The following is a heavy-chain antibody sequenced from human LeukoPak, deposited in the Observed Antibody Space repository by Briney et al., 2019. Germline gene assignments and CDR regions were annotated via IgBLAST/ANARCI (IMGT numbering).Heavy chain of an antibody. D-gene: IGHD2-2*01. V-gene: IGHV4-39*07. J-gene: IGHJ4*02. CDR2: IYYSGST. Sequence: SETLSLTCTVSGGSISSSSYYWGWIRQPPGKGLEWIGSIYYSGSTYYNPSLKSRVTISVDTSKNQLSLKLSSVTAADTAVYYCARIVVPAATSIAARLGFDYWGQGTLVTVSS. CDR3: ARIVVPAATSIAARLGFDY. CDR1: GGSISSSSYY.